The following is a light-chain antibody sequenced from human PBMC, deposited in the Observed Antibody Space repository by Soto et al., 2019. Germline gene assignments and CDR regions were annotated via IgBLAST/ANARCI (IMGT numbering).Light chain of an antibody. J-gene: IGKJ3*01. CDR2: LGS. Sequence: DIVMTQSPLSLPVTPGEPASISCRSSQSLLHSNGYNYLDWYLQKPWQSPQLLIYLGSNRASGVPDRFSGSGSGTDLTLKISRVEAEDVGVYYCMQALQTPTFGPGTKVDIK. CDR3: MQALQTPT. V-gene: IGKV2-28*01. CDR1: QSLLHSNGYNY.